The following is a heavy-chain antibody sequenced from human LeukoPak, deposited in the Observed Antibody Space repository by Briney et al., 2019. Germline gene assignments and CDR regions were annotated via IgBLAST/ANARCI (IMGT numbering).Heavy chain of an antibody. Sequence: PGGSLRLSCAASGFTFSGSGMHWVRQASGKGLEWVGRIRSKANSYATAYAASVKGMFTISRDDSKNTAYLQMNSLKTEDTAVYYCTGIAARKDYYYMDVWGKGTTVTVSS. D-gene: IGHD6-6*01. CDR2: IRSKANSYAT. V-gene: IGHV3-73*01. CDR1: GFTFSGSG. J-gene: IGHJ6*03. CDR3: TGIAARKDYYYMDV.